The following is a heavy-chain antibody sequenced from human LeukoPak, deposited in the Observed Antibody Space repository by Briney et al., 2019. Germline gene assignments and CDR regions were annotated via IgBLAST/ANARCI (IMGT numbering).Heavy chain of an antibody. Sequence: GGSLRLSCVGSGFIFSSHWMYWVRQAPGRGLLWVSRLNPDGSSISYADSVKGRFTISRDNAKSTVYLQMNSLRAEDTAVYYCAKWSTDFWSGLSAYYYYMDVWGKGTTVTVSS. D-gene: IGHD3-3*01. CDR1: GFIFSSHW. CDR3: AKWSTDFWSGLSAYYYYMDV. CDR2: LNPDGSSI. V-gene: IGHV3-74*01. J-gene: IGHJ6*03.